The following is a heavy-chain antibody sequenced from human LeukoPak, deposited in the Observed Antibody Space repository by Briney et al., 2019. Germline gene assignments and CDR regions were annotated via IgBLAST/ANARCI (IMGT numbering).Heavy chain of an antibody. J-gene: IGHJ3*02. D-gene: IGHD2-8*02. V-gene: IGHV1-2*04. CDR2: INPNSGGT. CDR3: ARDQVPGTGGDAFDI. Sequence: ASVKVSCKASGYTFTGYYMHWVRQAPGQGLEWMGWINPNSGGTNYAQKFQGWVTMTRDTSISTAYMELSRLRSDDTAVYYCARDQVPGTGGDAFDIWGQGAMVTVSS. CDR1: GYTFTGYY.